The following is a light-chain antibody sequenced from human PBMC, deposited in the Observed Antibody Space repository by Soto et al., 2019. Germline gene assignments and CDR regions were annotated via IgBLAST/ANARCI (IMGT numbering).Light chain of an antibody. CDR2: WAS. V-gene: IGKV4-1*01. CDR1: QRLPYSSNNKNY. J-gene: IGKJ4*01. Sequence: DIVMTQSPDSLAVSLGERATIICKSGQRLPYSSNNKNYLAWYQQKPGQPPKLIIYWASTRASGVPARFSGSGSGTDFTLTISTLPAEDVAMYYCQQYYNTPLSLGGGTKVDIK. CDR3: QQYYNTPLS.